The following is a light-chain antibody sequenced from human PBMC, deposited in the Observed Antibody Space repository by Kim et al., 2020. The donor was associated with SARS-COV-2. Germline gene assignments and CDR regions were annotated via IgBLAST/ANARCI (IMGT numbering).Light chain of an antibody. CDR3: QQYGSSPPN. CDR1: QSVSSSY. V-gene: IGKV3-20*01. Sequence: LSPGERATRSCRASQSVSSSYLAWYQQKPGQAPRLLIYGASSRATGIPDRFSGSGSGTDFTLTISRLEPEDFAVYYCQQYGSSPPNFGGGTKLEI. J-gene: IGKJ4*01. CDR2: GAS.